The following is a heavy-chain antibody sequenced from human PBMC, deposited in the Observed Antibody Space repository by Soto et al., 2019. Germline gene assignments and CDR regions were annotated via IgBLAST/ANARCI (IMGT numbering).Heavy chain of an antibody. J-gene: IGHJ4*02. V-gene: IGHV3-11*01. D-gene: IGHD5-18*01. CDR2: ISSSGSTI. CDR1: GFTFSDYY. CDR3: AGNVDTATWCRTWYFDY. Sequence: QVQLVESGGGLVKPGGSLRLSCAASGFTFSDYYMSWIRQAPGKGLEWASDISSSGSTIYYADSVKGRFTISRDNAKNLLYLQMNSLRAEDTAVYYCAGNVDTATWCRTWYFDYWCQGTLVTVSS.